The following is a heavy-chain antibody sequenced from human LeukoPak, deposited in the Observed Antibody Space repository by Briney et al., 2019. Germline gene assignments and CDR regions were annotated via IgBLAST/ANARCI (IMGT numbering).Heavy chain of an antibody. CDR2: IYTSEST. D-gene: IGHD2-2*01. CDR1: GGSISSGSYY. J-gene: IGHJ5*02. Sequence: SQTLSLTCTVSGGSISSGSYYWSWIRQPAGKGLEWIGRIYTSESTNYNPSLKSRVSISLDMSKNQVSLKLNSVTAADAAVYYCARDLITVPYNWFDPWGQGTLVTVSS. CDR3: ARDLITVPYNWFDP. V-gene: IGHV4-61*02.